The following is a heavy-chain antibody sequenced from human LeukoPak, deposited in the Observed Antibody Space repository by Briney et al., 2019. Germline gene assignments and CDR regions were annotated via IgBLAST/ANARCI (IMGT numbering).Heavy chain of an antibody. D-gene: IGHD6-19*01. V-gene: IGHV3-7*01. CDR3: ARDQRVDSSGWYVY. J-gene: IGHJ4*02. Sequence: PGGSLRLSCAASGFTFSSYWMSWVRQAPGKGLEWVANIKQDGSEKYYLDSAKGRFTISRDNAKNSLYLQMNSLRAEDTAVYYCARDQRVDSSGWYVYWGQGTLVTVSS. CDR1: GFTFSSYW. CDR2: IKQDGSEK.